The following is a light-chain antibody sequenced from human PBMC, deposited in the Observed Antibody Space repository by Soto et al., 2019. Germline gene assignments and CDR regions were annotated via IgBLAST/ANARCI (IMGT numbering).Light chain of an antibody. CDR3: EQYDNSQWT. Sequence: EIVLMQSPGTLSLSPGERATLSCRASQSVSSSHLAWFQQKPGQAPRLLIYDASSRATGIPDRLSGSGSGTEFTLTISRLEPEDFAVYYCEQYDNSQWTFGQGTKVEIK. CDR2: DAS. CDR1: QSVSSSH. V-gene: IGKV3-20*01. J-gene: IGKJ1*01.